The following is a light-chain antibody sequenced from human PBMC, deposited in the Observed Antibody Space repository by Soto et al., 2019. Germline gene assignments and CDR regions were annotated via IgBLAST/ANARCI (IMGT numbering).Light chain of an antibody. CDR1: MRDVGAYN. CDR2: NNN. V-gene: IGLV1-44*01. CDR3: AAWDASLNAFV. J-gene: IGLJ1*01. Sequence: QSVLTQPASVSGSAGQSITISCSGTMRDVGAYNLVSWYQQHPGTAPKLIIYNNNQRPSGVPDRFSGSESGTSASLAISGLQSEDEADYFCAAWDASLNAFVFGNGTKVTVL.